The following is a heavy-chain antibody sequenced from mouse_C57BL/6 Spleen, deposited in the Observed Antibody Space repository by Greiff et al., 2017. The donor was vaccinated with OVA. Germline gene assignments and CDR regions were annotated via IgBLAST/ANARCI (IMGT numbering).Heavy chain of an antibody. J-gene: IGHJ4*01. CDR1: GFTFSDYY. Sequence: EVQVVESGGGLVQPGGSLKLSCAASGFTFSDYYMYWVRQTPEKRLEWVAYISNGGGSTYYPDTVKGRFTISRDNAKNTLYLQMSRLKSEDTAMYYCARHERKYSNYYAMDYWGQGTSVTVSS. V-gene: IGHV5-12*01. CDR2: ISNGGGST. CDR3: ARHERKYSNYYAMDY. D-gene: IGHD2-5*01.